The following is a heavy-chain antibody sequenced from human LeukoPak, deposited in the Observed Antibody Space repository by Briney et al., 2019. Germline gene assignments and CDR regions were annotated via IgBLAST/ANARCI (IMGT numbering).Heavy chain of an antibody. CDR1: GYTFTGYY. CDR3: ARAPTVTTYYYYMDV. Sequence: GASVKVSCKASGYTFTGYYMHWVRQAPGQGLEWMGWINPNSGGTNYAQKFQGRVTMTRDTSISTAYMELSSLRSEDTAVYYCARAPTVTTYYYYMDVWGKGTTVTVSS. V-gene: IGHV1-2*02. J-gene: IGHJ6*03. D-gene: IGHD4-11*01. CDR2: INPNSGGT.